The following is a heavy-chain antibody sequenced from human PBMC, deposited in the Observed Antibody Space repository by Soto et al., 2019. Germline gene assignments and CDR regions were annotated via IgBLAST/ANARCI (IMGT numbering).Heavy chain of an antibody. CDR3: ARVGSLKTYYDFWSGSLDAFDI. J-gene: IGHJ3*02. Sequence: PGGSLRLSCAASGFTFSSYWMSWVRQAPGKGLEWVANIKQDGSEEYYVDSVKGRFTISRDNAKNSLYLQMNSLRAEDTAVYYCARVGSLKTYYDFWSGSLDAFDIWGQGTMVTVSS. CDR2: IKQDGSEE. D-gene: IGHD3-3*01. CDR1: GFTFSSYW. V-gene: IGHV3-7*01.